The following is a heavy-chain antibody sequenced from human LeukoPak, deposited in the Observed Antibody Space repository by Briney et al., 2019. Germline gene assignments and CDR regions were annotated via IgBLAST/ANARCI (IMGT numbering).Heavy chain of an antibody. D-gene: IGHD6-13*01. V-gene: IGHV1-46*01. J-gene: IGHJ6*02. CDR2: INPSGGST. CDR1: GYTFTSYY. CDR3: ARDRTRAAAGKNYGMDV. Sequence: ASVKVSCRASGYTFTSYYMHWVRQAPGQGLEWMGIINPSGGSTSYAQKFQGRVTMTRDTSTSTVYMELSSLRAEDTAVYYCARDRTRAAAGKNYGMDVGGQGTTATVSS.